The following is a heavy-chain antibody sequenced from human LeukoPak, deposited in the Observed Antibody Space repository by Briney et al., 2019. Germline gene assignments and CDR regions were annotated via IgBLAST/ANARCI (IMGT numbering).Heavy chain of an antibody. J-gene: IGHJ6*02. CDR1: GGSFSGYY. D-gene: IGHD2-21*01. Sequence: SETLSLTCAVYGGSFSGYYWSWIRQPPGKGLEWIGEINHSGSTNYNPSLKSRLTISVDTSKNQFSLNLSSVTAADTAVYYCARDRGVMWSHYGMDVWGQGTTVTVSS. CDR2: INHSGST. V-gene: IGHV4-34*01. CDR3: ARDRGVMWSHYGMDV.